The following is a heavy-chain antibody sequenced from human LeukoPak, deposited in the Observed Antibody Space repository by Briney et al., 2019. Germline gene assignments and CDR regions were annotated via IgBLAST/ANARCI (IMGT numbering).Heavy chain of an antibody. J-gene: IGHJ5*02. Sequence: TGGSLRLSCAAPGFTFSSYAMSWVRQAPGKGLEWVSAISGSGGSTYYADSVKGRFTISRDNSKNTLYLQMNSLRAEDTAVYYCAKEDIVVVPAAINWFDPWGQGTLVTVSS. CDR1: GFTFSSYA. CDR2: ISGSGGST. V-gene: IGHV3-23*01. CDR3: AKEDIVVVPAAINWFDP. D-gene: IGHD2-2*01.